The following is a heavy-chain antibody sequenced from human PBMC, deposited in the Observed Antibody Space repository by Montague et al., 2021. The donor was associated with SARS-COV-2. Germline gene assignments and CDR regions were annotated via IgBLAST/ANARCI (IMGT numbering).Heavy chain of an antibody. CDR3: TSGREGNYNVMDV. CDR1: GDSVSSNSAT. V-gene: IGHV6-1*01. Sequence: CAISGDSVSSNSATWNWVRQSPSRGLEWLGRTYYRSKWYNDYAVSVRGQVTINPDTSKSQFSLQLNSVTPEDTAIYYCTSGREGNYNVMDVWGQGTTATVSS. J-gene: IGHJ6*02. D-gene: IGHD1-1*01. CDR2: TYYRSKWYN.